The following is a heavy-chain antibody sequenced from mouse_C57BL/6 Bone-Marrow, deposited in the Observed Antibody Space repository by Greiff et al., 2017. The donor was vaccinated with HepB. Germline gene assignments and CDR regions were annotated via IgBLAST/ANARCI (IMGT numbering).Heavy chain of an antibody. V-gene: IGHV1-81*01. CDR1: GYTFTSYG. CDR3: ARKKRLSWFAY. CDR2: IYPRSGNT. J-gene: IGHJ3*01. Sequence: QVQLQQSGAELARPGASVKLSCKASGYTFTSYGISWVKQRTGQGLEWIGEIYPRSGNTYYNEKFKGKATLTADKSSSTAYMELRSLTSEDSAVYFCARKKRLSWFAYWGQGTPVTVSA.